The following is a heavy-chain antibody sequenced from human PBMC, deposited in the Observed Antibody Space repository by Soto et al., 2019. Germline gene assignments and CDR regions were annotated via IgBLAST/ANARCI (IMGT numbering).Heavy chain of an antibody. Sequence: QVQLQQSGPRLVKPSETLSLTCTVSSGPDRSHNWGWIRQPPGRGLEWIGYVYYTGDTAYNPSLRGRVTIXAXTSXTDISLTLNSVTAADTAVYYCVRQGIDSLHGLVDVGGQGTTVSVSS. V-gene: IGHV4-59*08. CDR2: VYYTGDT. D-gene: IGHD2-15*01. CDR1: SGPDRSHN. J-gene: IGHJ6*02. CDR3: VRQGIDSLHGLVDV.